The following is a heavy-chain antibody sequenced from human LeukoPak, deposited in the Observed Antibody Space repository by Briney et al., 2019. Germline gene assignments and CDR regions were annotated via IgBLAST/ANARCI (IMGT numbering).Heavy chain of an antibody. D-gene: IGHD3-22*01. J-gene: IGHJ3*02. V-gene: IGHV3-9*01. CDR2: ISWNSGSI. CDR3: AKGARPTSYYYDSSGYLGAFDI. Sequence: PGRSLRLSCAASGFTFDDYAMHWVRQAPGKGLEWVSGISWNSGSIGYADSVKGRFTISRDNAKNSLYLQMNSLRAEDTALYYCAKGARPTSYYYDSSGYLGAFDIWGQGTMVTVSS. CDR1: GFTFDDYA.